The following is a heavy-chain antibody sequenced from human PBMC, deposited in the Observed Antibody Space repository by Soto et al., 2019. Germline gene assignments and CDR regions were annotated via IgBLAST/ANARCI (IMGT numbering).Heavy chain of an antibody. J-gene: IGHJ6*03. D-gene: IGHD6-13*01. CDR3: ARDRGVAPPVAGNTHYYYYMDV. V-gene: IGHV1-18*01. CDR2: ISAYNGNT. CDR1: GYRFTNYG. Sequence: QDQLVQSGVEVKKPGASVKVSCKASGYRFTNYGITWVRQAPGQSFEWMGWISAYNGNTNYAQKFQGRVTMTTDASTSTAYLELRSLRSDDTAVYYCARDRGVAPPVAGNTHYYYYMDVWGKGTTVTVSS.